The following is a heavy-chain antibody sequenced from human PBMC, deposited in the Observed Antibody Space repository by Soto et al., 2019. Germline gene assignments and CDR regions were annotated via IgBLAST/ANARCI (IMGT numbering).Heavy chain of an antibody. D-gene: IGHD3-16*02. Sequence: QVQLQQWGAGLLKPSETLSLTCAVYGGSLSGYYWSWIRQPPGKGLEWIGEINHSGSTNYNPSLKSRVTISVDTSKNQFSLKLSSVTAADTAVYYCARGPRHYDYVWGSYRPPGMDVWGQGTTVTVSS. CDR2: INHSGST. CDR1: GGSLSGYY. V-gene: IGHV4-34*01. CDR3: ARGPRHYDYVWGSYRPPGMDV. J-gene: IGHJ6*02.